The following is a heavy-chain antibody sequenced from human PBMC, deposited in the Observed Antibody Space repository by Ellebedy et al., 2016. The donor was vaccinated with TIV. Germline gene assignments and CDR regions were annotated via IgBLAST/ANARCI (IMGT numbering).Heavy chain of an antibody. CDR3: ARTRYYWKAGHYEYYGLDV. V-gene: IGHV4-34*01. CDR1: VCTFHGHF. CDR2: INHSGTT. D-gene: IGHD1-20*01. J-gene: IGHJ6*02. Sequence: MPSETLSLTFALYVCTFHGHFWSWVRQSPGKGLAWIGEINHSGTTNSNPTLKSRVAISLDMSTNQFSLNLTSVTAADTAVYFCARTRYYWKAGHYEYYGLDVWGLGTAVTVSS.